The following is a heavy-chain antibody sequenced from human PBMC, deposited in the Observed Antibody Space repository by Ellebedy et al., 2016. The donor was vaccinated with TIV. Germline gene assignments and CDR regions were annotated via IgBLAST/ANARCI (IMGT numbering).Heavy chain of an antibody. Sequence: MPSETLSLTCTVSGGSISSGGYYWSWIRQHPGMGLEWIGYIYNSRSNYYNPSLMSLVSISVDTSKNQFALKLSSVTAADTAVYYCARDDVNKKDNGLDVWGRGTTVIVSS. CDR1: GGSISSGGYY. J-gene: IGHJ6*02. V-gene: IGHV4-31*01. CDR2: IYNSRSN. CDR3: ARDDVNKKDNGLDV. D-gene: IGHD1-1*01.